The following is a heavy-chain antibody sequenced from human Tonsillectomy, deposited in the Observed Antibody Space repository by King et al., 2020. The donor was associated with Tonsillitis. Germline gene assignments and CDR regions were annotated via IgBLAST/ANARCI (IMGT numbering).Heavy chain of an antibody. V-gene: IGHV4-61*02. CDR3: ARGALHYYYYMDV. CDR1: GGSISSASYY. Sequence: QLQESGPGLVKPSQTLSLTCTVSGGSISSASYYWSWIRQPAGKGLEWIGHSYISGSTIYSPSLKSRLTISLDTSKNQFSLRLSSVTAADTAVYYCARGALHYYYYMDVWGKGTTVTVSS. CDR2: SYISGST. J-gene: IGHJ6*03.